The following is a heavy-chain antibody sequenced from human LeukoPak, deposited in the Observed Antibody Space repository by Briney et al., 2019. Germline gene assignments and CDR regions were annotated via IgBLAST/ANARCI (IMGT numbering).Heavy chain of an antibody. Sequence: SETLSLTCAVYGGSFSGYYWSWIRQPRGKGLEWIGEINHSGSTNYNPSLKSRVTISVDTSKNQFSLKLSSVTAADTAVYYCARGSLKSSSYQHWGQGTLVTVSS. CDR3: ARGSLKSSSYQH. J-gene: IGHJ1*01. V-gene: IGHV4-34*01. CDR1: GGSFSGYY. D-gene: IGHD6-13*01. CDR2: INHSGST.